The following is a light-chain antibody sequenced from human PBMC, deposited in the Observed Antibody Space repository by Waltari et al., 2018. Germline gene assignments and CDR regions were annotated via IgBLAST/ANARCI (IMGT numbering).Light chain of an antibody. J-gene: IGLJ3*02. CDR3: ATWDDSRTAWV. CDR2: RNN. CDR1: SSNIGPYY. V-gene: IGLV1-47*01. Sequence: QSVLTQPPSTSGTPGQRVTISCSGSSSNIGPYYVYWYHQLPGTAPKLLIYRNNRRPSGVPARFSGSKSGTSASLAISGLRSEDEADYYCATWDDSRTAWVFGGGTKLTVL.